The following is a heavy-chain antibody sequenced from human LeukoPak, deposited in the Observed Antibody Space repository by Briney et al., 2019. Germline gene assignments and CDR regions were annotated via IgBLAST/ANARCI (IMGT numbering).Heavy chain of an antibody. CDR1: GDSISSYY. V-gene: IGHV4-59*08. CDR3: ARLGFSNSGSYLAPSDY. Sequence: PSETLSLTCTVSGDSISSYYWSWIRQPPGKGLEWIGYIYYSGGTNYNPSLKSRVTISVDTSKNQFSLKLSSVTAADTAVYYCARLGFSNSGSYLAPSDYWGQGTLVTVSS. J-gene: IGHJ4*02. D-gene: IGHD1-26*01. CDR2: IYYSGGT.